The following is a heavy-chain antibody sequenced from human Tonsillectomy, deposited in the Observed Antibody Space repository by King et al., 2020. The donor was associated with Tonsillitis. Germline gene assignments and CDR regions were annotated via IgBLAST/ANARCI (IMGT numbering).Heavy chain of an antibody. CDR1: GFTFDDYA. CDR2: ISWNSGSI. CDR3: AKVPDGDYTAPYFDY. J-gene: IGHJ4*02. V-gene: IGHV3-9*01. D-gene: IGHD4-17*01. Sequence: LQLVQSGGGLVQPGRSLRLSCAASGFTFDDYAMHWVRQAPGKGLEWGSGISWNSGSIAYAYSVKGRLTISRDNAKNSLYLQMNSLRAEDTALYYCAKVPDGDYTAPYFDYWGQGTLVTVPS.